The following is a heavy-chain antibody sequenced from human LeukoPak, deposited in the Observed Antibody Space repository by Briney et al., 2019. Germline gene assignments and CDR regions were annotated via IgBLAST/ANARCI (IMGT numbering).Heavy chain of an antibody. CDR1: GGSISSSSYY. CDR3: ARYYDSSGYYSGAFDI. V-gene: IGHV4-39*07. Sequence: SETLSLTCTVSGGSISSSSYYWGWIRQPPGKGLEWIGSIYYSGSTYYNPSLKSRVTISVDTSKNQSSLKLSSVTAADTAVYYCARYYDSSGYYSGAFDIWGQGTMVTVSS. J-gene: IGHJ3*02. D-gene: IGHD3-22*01. CDR2: IYYSGST.